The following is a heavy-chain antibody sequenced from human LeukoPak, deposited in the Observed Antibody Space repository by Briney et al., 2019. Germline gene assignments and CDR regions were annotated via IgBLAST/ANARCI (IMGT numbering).Heavy chain of an antibody. V-gene: IGHV1-18*04. Sequence: ASVKVSCKASGYTFTSYGISWVRQAPGPGLVWIGWISAYTGNTNYAQKLQGRVTMTTDTSTSTAYMELRSLRSDDTAVYYCAREMCGSTSCYWEPPSYGMDVWGKGTTVTVSS. J-gene: IGHJ6*04. CDR2: ISAYTGNT. CDR3: AREMCGSTSCYWEPPSYGMDV. CDR1: GYTFTSYG. D-gene: IGHD2-2*01.